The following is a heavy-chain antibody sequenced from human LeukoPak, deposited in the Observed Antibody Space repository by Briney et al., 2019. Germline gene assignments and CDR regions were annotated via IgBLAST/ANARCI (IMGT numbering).Heavy chain of an antibody. Sequence: PGGSLRLSCAASGFTFSSYSMNWVRQAPGKGLEWVSCISSSSSYIYYADSGKGRFTISRDNAKNSLYLQMNSLRAEDTAVYYCAKEIYGDSTGGRFQHWGQGTLVTVSS. D-gene: IGHD4-17*01. CDR2: ISSSSSYI. V-gene: IGHV3-21*04. CDR3: AKEIYGDSTGGRFQH. CDR1: GFTFSSYS. J-gene: IGHJ1*01.